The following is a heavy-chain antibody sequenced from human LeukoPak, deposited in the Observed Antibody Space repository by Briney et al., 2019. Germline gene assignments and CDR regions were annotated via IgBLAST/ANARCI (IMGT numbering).Heavy chain of an antibody. CDR3: ARVVWFGENYYYYYYMDV. Sequence: SETLSLTCAVSGGSISSSNWWSWVRQPPGKGLEWIGEIYHSGSTNYNPSLKSRVTISVDKSKNQFSLKLSSVTAADTAVYYCARVVWFGENYYYYYYMDVWGKGTTVTVSS. V-gene: IGHV4-4*02. CDR2: IYHSGST. CDR1: GGSISSSNW. D-gene: IGHD3-10*01. J-gene: IGHJ6*03.